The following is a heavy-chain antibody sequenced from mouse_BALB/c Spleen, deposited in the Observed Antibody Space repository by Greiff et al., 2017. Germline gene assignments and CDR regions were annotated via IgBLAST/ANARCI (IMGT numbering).Heavy chain of an antibody. Sequence: VQLQQPGAELVKPGASVKLSCKASGYTFTSYWMHWVKQRPGQGLEWIGEIDPSDSYTNYNQKFKGKATLTVDKSSSTAYMQLSSLTSEDSAVYYCARSKNYYAMDYWGQGTSVTVSS. CDR2: IDPSDSYT. CDR3: ARSKNYYAMDY. CDR1: GYTFTSYW. V-gene: IGHV1-69*02. J-gene: IGHJ4*01.